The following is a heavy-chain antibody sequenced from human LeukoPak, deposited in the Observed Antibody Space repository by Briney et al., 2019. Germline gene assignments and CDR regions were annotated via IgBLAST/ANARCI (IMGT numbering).Heavy chain of an antibody. CDR3: SKVAPGWSDAFDI. J-gene: IGHJ3*02. V-gene: IGHV4-59*01. CDR1: GDSISSYY. Sequence: RSSETLSLTCTVSGDSISSYYCSWIRQPPGKGLEWIGYIYYSGSTSYNPSLKSRVTISVDTSKNQFSLKLTSVTAADTAIYYCSKVAPGWSDAFDIWGQGTMVTVSS. D-gene: IGHD2-15*01. CDR2: IYYSGST.